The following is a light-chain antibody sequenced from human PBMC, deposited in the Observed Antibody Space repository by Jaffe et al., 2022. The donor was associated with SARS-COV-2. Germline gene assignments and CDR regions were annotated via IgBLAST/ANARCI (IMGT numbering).Light chain of an antibody. CDR2: GAS. J-gene: IGKJ3*01. Sequence: EIVLTQSPATLSLSPGETATLSCRASQSFSSHLAWYQQKPGQAPRLLIYGASNRATGIPARFSGSGCGTDFTLTISSLEPEDFAVYYCQQRGNWPETFGPGTKVDIK. CDR3: QQRGNWPET. V-gene: IGKV3-11*01. CDR1: QSFSSH.